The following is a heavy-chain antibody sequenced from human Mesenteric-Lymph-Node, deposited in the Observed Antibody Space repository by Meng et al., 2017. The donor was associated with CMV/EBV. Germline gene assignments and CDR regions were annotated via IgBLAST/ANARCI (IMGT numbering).Heavy chain of an antibody. J-gene: IGHJ4*02. CDR3: ARKWESFWDY. V-gene: IGHV4-30-4*08. CDR2: IYYSGST. D-gene: IGHD1-26*01. CDR1: GGSISSGDYY. Sequence: LRLSCTVSGGSISSGDYYWSGSRQPPGKGLEWIGYIYYSGSTYYNPSLKSRVTISVDTSKNQFSLKLSSVTAADTAVYYCARKWESFWDYWGQGTLVTVSS.